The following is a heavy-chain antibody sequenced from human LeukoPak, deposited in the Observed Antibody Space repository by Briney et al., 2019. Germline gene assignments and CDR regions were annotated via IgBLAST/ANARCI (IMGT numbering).Heavy chain of an antibody. V-gene: IGHV1-69*04. J-gene: IGHJ4*02. CDR3: ARVGDLRYFDWSQQYYFDY. CDR2: IIPILGIA. CDR1: GGTFSSYA. Sequence: SVKLSCKASGGTFSSYAISWVRQAPGQGLEWMGRIIPILGIANYAQKFQGRVTITADKSTSTAYMELSSLRSEDTAVYYCARVGDLRYFDWSQQYYFDYWGQGTLVSVSS. D-gene: IGHD3-9*01.